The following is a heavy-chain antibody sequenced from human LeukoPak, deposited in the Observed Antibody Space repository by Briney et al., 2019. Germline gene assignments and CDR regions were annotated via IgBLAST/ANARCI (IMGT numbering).Heavy chain of an antibody. D-gene: IGHD1-14*01. CDR3: VRDFSYIPDY. CDR2: ISAYDGLR. Sequence: ASVKVSCKASGYTFTTYGISWVRQAPRLGLEWMAWISAYDGLRNDAQKFQGRVTTTIDTSTNTAYMELRSLRSDDTAVYYCVRDFSYIPDYWGQGTLVIVSS. J-gene: IGHJ4*02. CDR1: GYTFTTYG. V-gene: IGHV1-18*01.